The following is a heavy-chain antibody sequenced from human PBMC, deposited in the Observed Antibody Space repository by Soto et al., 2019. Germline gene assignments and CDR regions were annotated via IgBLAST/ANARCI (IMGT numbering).Heavy chain of an antibody. CDR2: ISGSSGYT. Sequence: AETLSLTCSVSGYSINRGYYWGWIRQAPGKGLEWISYISGSSGYTNYADSVNGRFTISRDNAKNSLFLQMNSLRAEDTAVYYCARDLDCTSTSCYDIDYWGQGTMVTVSS. CDR1: GYSINRGYY. D-gene: IGHD2-2*01. J-gene: IGHJ4*02. V-gene: IGHV3-11*06. CDR3: ARDLDCTSTSCYDIDY.